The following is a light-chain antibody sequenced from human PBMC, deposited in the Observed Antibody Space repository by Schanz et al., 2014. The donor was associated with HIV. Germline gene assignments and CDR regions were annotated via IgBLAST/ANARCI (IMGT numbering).Light chain of an antibody. CDR2: AAS. J-gene: IGKJ2*01. V-gene: IGKV1-9*01. CDR1: QGISSY. Sequence: IQLTQSPSSLSASVGDRVTITCRASQGISSYLAWYQQKPGKAPKLLIYAASTLQSGVPSRFSGSGSGKEFTLTISSPQPEDSATYYCQQYNTHSPVYTFGQGTRLEIK. CDR3: QQYNTHSPVYT.